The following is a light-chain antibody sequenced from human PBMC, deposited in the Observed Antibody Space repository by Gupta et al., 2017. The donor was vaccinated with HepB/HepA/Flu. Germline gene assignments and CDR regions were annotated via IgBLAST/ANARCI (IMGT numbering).Light chain of an antibody. Sequence: YDITHPPSKSVSPGQTASITCSGDKLGDKYTSWYQQRPGQSPVLVIYQDYERPSGIPERFSGSSSGNTATLTISGTQAMDEADYYCQAWDSTAVVFGGGTKLTVL. CDR3: QAWDSTAVV. CDR1: KLGDKY. CDR2: QDY. J-gene: IGLJ2*01. V-gene: IGLV3-1*01.